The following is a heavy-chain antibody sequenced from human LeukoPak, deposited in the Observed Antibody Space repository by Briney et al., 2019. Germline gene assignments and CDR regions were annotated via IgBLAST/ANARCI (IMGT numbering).Heavy chain of an antibody. Sequence: QSGGSLRLSCAASGFNFNRYWMNWIRQAPGKGLEWVANIKEDGSEKYYVDSVKGRFTISYDSAKNSLYLQMNSLRAEDTAVYYCASGDALDIWGPGTMVTVSS. CDR3: ASGDALDI. CDR2: IKEDGSEK. J-gene: IGHJ3*02. V-gene: IGHV3-7*01. CDR1: GFNFNRYW.